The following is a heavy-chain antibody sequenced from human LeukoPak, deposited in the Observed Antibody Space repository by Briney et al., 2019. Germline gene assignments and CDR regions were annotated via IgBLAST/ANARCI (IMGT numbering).Heavy chain of an antibody. CDR3: AGLVGSYSSGLYYYYFDY. J-gene: IGHJ4*02. CDR1: GDSINSLDL. D-gene: IGHD3-22*01. Sequence: PSGTLSLTCNVSGDSINSLDLWSWVRQPPGKGLEWIGEMYLSGTTHSNPSVKSRVTISIDKSKNQFFLNFSSVPPADTAVYYCAGLVGSYSSGLYYYYFDYWGQGTLVTVSS. V-gene: IGHV4-4*02. CDR2: MYLSGTT.